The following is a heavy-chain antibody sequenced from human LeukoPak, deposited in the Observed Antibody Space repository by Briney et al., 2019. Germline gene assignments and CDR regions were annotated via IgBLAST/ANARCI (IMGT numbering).Heavy chain of an antibody. CDR1: GYTFVSYD. CDR2: MNPNSGNT. Sequence: ASVKVSCKASGYTFVSYDINWVRQATGQGLEWMGWMNPNSGNTGYAPKFQGRVTMTRDTSINTAYVELSSLRSEDTAVYYCARETAAIAGAEMDYWGQGTLVTVSS. J-gene: IGHJ4*02. CDR3: ARETAAIAGAEMDY. D-gene: IGHD6-13*01. V-gene: IGHV1-8*01.